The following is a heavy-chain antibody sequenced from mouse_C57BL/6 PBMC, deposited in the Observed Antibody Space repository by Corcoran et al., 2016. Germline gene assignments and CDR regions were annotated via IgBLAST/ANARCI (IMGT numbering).Heavy chain of an antibody. D-gene: IGHD1-1*02. Sequence: QVQLQQSGAELVKPGASVKISCKASGYAFSSYWMNWVKQRPGKGLEWIGWIYPGSGNTKYNEKFKGKATLTADTSSSTAYMQLSSLTSEDSAVYYCAREGGKGTVDYWGQGTTLTVSS. CDR3: AREGGKGTVDY. CDR2: IYPGSGNT. CDR1: GYAFSSYW. V-gene: IGHV1-80*01. J-gene: IGHJ2*01.